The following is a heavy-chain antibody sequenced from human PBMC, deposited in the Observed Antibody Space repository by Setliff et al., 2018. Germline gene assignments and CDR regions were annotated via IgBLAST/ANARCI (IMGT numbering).Heavy chain of an antibody. V-gene: IGHV4-30-4*01. D-gene: IGHD2-2*01. CDR1: GASVSSFDYY. CDR2: ISHGVST. Sequence: SETLSLTCTVSGASVSSFDYYWSWIRQPPGKGLEYIGHISHGVSTSYSPSLKSRLSISADTSKNQFSLKLTSVTAADTAVYYCARTHCTTTSCFYFHYWGQGTLVTVSS. J-gene: IGHJ4*02. CDR3: ARTHCTTTSCFYFHY.